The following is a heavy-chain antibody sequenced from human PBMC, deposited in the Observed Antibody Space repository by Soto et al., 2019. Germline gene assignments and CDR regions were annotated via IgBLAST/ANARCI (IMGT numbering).Heavy chain of an antibody. CDR2: IIPIFGTA. D-gene: IGHD2-21*02. CDR1: GGTFSSYA. CDR3: ARSAYCGGDCYMRAFDI. Sequence: QVQLVQSGGEVKKPGSSVKVSCKASGGTFSSYAISWVRQAPGQGLEWMGGIIPIFGTANYAQKFQGRVTITADKSTSTAYMELSSLRSEDTAVYYCARSAYCGGDCYMRAFDIWGQGTMVTVSS. V-gene: IGHV1-69*06. J-gene: IGHJ3*02.